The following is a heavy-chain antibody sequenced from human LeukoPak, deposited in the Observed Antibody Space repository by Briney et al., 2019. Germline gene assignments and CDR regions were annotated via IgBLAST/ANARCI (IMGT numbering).Heavy chain of an antibody. D-gene: IGHD3/OR15-3a*01. CDR3: AKDHTLWAGAYYFDY. Sequence: PGASLRLSCAASGFTFSMYAMNWVRQAPGKGLEWVSGISDSGGKTYYADSVKGRFTISRDNSKNTLYLQMNSLRAEDTATYYCAKDHTLWAGAYYFDYWGQGALVTVSS. V-gene: IGHV3-23*01. CDR2: ISDSGGKT. CDR1: GFTFSMYA. J-gene: IGHJ4*02.